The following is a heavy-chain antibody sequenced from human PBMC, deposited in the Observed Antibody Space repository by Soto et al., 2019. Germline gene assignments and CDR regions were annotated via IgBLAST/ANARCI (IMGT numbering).Heavy chain of an antibody. Sequence: PGGSLRLSCAASGFTFSSYGIHWVRQAPGKGLEWVAVIWYDGSNKYYADSVKGRFTISRDNSKNTLYLQMNSLRAEDTAVYYCAREEQWLVWDYYYGMDVWGQGTTVSVSS. CDR2: IWYDGSNK. D-gene: IGHD6-19*01. J-gene: IGHJ6*02. CDR3: AREEQWLVWDYYYGMDV. V-gene: IGHV3-33*01. CDR1: GFTFSSYG.